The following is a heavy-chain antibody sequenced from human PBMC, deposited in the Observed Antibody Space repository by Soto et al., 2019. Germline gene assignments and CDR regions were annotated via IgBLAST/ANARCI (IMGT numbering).Heavy chain of an antibody. V-gene: IGHV2-5*01. Sequence: SGPTLVNPTQTLTLTCTFSGFSLTTSGVGVGWIRHPPGKALEWLALIYWNDDKRYSPSLRGRLTITKDTSKNQVVLAMTNMDPVDTATYYCAHHTITPATNWFDPWGLGTLVTVSS. CDR3: AHHTITPATNWFDP. CDR1: GFSLTTSGVG. J-gene: IGHJ5*02. CDR2: IYWNDDK. D-gene: IGHD2-2*01.